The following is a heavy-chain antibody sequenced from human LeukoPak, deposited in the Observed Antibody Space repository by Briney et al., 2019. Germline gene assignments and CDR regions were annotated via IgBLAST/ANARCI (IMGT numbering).Heavy chain of an antibody. V-gene: IGHV3-53*01. D-gene: IGHD6-6*01. J-gene: IGHJ4*02. Sequence: PGGSLRLSCAASGFTVSSNYMSWVRQAPGKGLEWVSVIYSGGSTYYADSVKGRFTISRDNSKNTLYLQMNSLRAEDTAVYYCARADSSSSESYYFDDWGQGTLVTVSS. CDR2: IYSGGST. CDR3: ARADSSSSESYYFDD. CDR1: GFTVSSNY.